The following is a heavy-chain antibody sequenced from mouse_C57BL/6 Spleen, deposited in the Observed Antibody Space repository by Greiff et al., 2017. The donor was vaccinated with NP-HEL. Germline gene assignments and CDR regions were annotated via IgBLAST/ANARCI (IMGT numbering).Heavy chain of an antibody. CDR1: GYTFTSYW. J-gene: IGHJ2*01. D-gene: IGHD1-1*01. CDR3: ARIKKIVATYFDY. CDR2: TNPTNGRT. Sequence: VQLQQSGADLVKAGASVKMSCKASGYTFTSYWMHWVKQRLGQGLEWFAETNPTNGRTYYNEKFKSEATLTVDKSSSTAYMLLSGPTFEDSAVYYCARIKKIVATYFDYWGQGTTLVVSS. V-gene: IGHV1S81*02.